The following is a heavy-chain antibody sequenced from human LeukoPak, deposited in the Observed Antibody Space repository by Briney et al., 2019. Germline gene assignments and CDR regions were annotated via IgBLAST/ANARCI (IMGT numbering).Heavy chain of an antibody. D-gene: IGHD2-15*01. CDR1: GFNFSRYW. CDR3: AREACSGGSCYIGVYNWFDP. CDR2: IKQDGSEK. Sequence: GGSLRLSCAASGFNFSRYWMSWVRQAPGKGMEWVANIKQDGSEKYYVDSVKGRFTISRDNAKNSLYLQMNSLRAEDTAVYYCAREACSGGSCYIGVYNWFDPWGQGTLVTVSS. V-gene: IGHV3-7*01. J-gene: IGHJ5*02.